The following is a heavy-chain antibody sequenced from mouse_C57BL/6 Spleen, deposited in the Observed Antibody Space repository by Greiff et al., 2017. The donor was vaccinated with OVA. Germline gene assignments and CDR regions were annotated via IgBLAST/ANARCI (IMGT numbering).Heavy chain of an antibody. V-gene: IGHV7-3*01. CDR2: ISNKANGYTT. CDR1: GFTFTDYY. CDR3: AESLRGAYYGNYDAMDY. J-gene: IGHJ4*01. D-gene: IGHD2-10*01. Sequence: EVQVVESGGGLVQPGGSLSLSCAASGFTFTDYYMSWVRQPPGKALEWVGFISNKANGYTTEYSESVKGRFTISRDTSQSTLYLQMHALTAEDSATYHCAESLRGAYYGNYDAMDYWGQGTSVTVSS.